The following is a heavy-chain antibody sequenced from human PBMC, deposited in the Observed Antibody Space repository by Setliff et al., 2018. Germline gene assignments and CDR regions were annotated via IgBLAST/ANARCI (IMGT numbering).Heavy chain of an antibody. CDR2: ISSNGDRT. V-gene: IGHV3-64*02. D-gene: IGHD3-22*01. CDR1: GLTFGTTS. CDR3: AKDAYDSSGYGGHYFDY. J-gene: IGHJ4*02. Sequence: PGGSLRLSCAASGLTFGTTSMHWVRQAPGKGLEYVSAISSNGDRTYYGDSVKGRFTISRDNSKNTLYLQMSSLRAEDSAIYYCAKDAYDSSGYGGHYFDYWGQGALVTVSS.